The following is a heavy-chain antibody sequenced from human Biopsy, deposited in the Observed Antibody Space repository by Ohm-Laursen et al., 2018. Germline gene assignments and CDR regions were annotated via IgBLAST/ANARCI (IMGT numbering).Heavy chain of an antibody. CDR2: ISYSGST. J-gene: IGHJ6*02. D-gene: IGHD3-16*01. CDR1: GGSISGSS. V-gene: IGHV4-59*12. CDR3: ARAVDYYDPYYYYGLDV. Sequence: PPGTLSLTCTVSGGSISGSSWSWIRQAPGRGLEWVGYISYSGSTSNNPSLKSRVTISVDTSKNQFSLKLRSVTAADTAVYYCARAVDYYDPYYYYGLDVWGQGTTVTVSS.